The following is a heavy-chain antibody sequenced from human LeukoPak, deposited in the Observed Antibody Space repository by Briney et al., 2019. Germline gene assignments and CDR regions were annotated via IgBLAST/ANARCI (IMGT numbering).Heavy chain of an antibody. D-gene: IGHD3-22*01. V-gene: IGHV3-21*01. J-gene: IGHJ4*02. CDR2: ISSSSSYI. CDR3: ARDDDDYYDSSGYSY. CDR1: GFTFSSYS. Sequence: PGGSLRLSCAASGFTFSSYSMTWVRQAPGKGLEWVSSISSSSSYIYYADSVKGRFTISRDNAKNSLYLQMNSLRAEDTAVYYCARDDDDYYDSSGYSYWGQGTLVTVSS.